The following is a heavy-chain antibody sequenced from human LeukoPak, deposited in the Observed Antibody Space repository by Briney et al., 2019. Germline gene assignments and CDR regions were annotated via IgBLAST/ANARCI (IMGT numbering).Heavy chain of an antibody. J-gene: IGHJ3*02. V-gene: IGHV1-46*01. Sequence: GASVKVSCKASGYTFTSYYMHWVRQAPGQGLEWMGIINPSGGSTSYAQKFQGRVTMTRDMSTSTVYMELSSLRYEDTAVYYCARDWGGTMVRGPMGAFDIWGQGTMVTVSS. CDR1: GYTFTSYY. D-gene: IGHD3-10*01. CDR3: ARDWGGTMVRGPMGAFDI. CDR2: INPSGGST.